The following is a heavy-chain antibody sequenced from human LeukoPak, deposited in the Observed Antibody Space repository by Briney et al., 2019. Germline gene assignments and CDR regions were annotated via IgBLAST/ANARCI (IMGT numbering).Heavy chain of an antibody. D-gene: IGHD5-18*01. CDR2: ISYDGSSK. V-gene: IGHV3-30*04. CDR1: GFTFSTYA. J-gene: IGHJ3*02. Sequence: GGSLRLSCAASGFTFSTYAMHWVRQAPGKGLEWVAVISYDGSSKYYADSVKGRFTISRDNSKNTLYLQMNSLRAEDTTVYYCARARSSYGYGDAFDIWGQGTMVTVSS. CDR3: ARARSSYGYGDAFDI.